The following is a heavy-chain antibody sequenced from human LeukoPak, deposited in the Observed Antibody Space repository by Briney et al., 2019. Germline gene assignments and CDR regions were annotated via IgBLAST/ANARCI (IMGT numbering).Heavy chain of an antibody. CDR3: APSNGWYVYFDY. CDR1: GFTFSNYP. CDR2: IPYDGSNN. V-gene: IGHV3-30-3*01. D-gene: IGHD6-19*01. Sequence: PGRSLRLSCAASGFTFSNYPMHWVRQAPGKGLEWVAVIPYDGSNNYYSDSVKGRFTISRDNSKNTLYLQMNSLRPEDTAVYYCAPSNGWYVYFDYWGQGTLVTVSS. J-gene: IGHJ4*02.